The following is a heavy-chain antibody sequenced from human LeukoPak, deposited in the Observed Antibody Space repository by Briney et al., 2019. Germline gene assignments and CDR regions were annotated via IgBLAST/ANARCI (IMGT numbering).Heavy chain of an antibody. V-gene: IGHV1-69*13. CDR3: AREGPYSGSPDAFDI. D-gene: IGHD1-26*01. J-gene: IGHJ3*02. CDR1: GGTFSSYA. Sequence: SVKVSCKASGGTFSSYAISWVRQAPGQGLEWMGGIIPIFGTANYAQKFQGRVTITADESTSTAYMELSSLRSEDTAVYYCAREGPYSGSPDAFDIWGQGTMVTVSS. CDR2: IIPIFGTA.